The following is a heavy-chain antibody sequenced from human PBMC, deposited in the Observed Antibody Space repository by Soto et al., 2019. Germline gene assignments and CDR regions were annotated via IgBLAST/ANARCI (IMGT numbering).Heavy chain of an antibody. V-gene: IGHV1-18*01. CDR1: GYTVTSYG. J-gene: IGHJ4*02. Sequence: QVQLVQSGAEVKKPGASVKVSCTASGYTVTSYGISQGRQAPGQGLEWMGWISGYNGNTNYAQKLQGIVTMTTVTSTSTAYMELRIRRSDDTAVYYCARQNDYGDIVDYWGQGTLVTVSS. D-gene: IGHD4-17*01. CDR2: ISGYNGNT. CDR3: ARQNDYGDIVDY.